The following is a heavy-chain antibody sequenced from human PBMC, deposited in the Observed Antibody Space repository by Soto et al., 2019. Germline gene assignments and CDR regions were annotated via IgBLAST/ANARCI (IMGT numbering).Heavy chain of an antibody. D-gene: IGHD1-26*01. V-gene: IGHV1-3*01. CDR3: ARASGRSKLLPFYFDP. CDR2: FNPATGDT. Sequence: QVHLVQSGAEVQKPGASVRISCQASGYAFTTSAIHWVRQAPGQSLEWMGLFNPATGDTKYSQNVRGRVTFALDTSATTAYMDLRSLASHDTAVYYCARASGRSKLLPFYFDPWGQGTQVTVSS. CDR1: GYAFTTSA. J-gene: IGHJ5*02.